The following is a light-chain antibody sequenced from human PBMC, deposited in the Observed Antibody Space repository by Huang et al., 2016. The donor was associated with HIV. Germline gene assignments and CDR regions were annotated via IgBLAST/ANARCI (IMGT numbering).Light chain of an antibody. Sequence: EIEMTQSPATRSVSPGERATLPCRASHSVNSDLAWYQQKPGQAPRLLIYDASTRATGISAKFNGTGSGTEFSLSITNLQSEDSAVYYCQQYNDWPPLTFGGGTKVEI. CDR3: QQYNDWPPLT. CDR2: DAS. CDR1: HSVNSD. J-gene: IGKJ4*01. V-gene: IGKV3-15*01.